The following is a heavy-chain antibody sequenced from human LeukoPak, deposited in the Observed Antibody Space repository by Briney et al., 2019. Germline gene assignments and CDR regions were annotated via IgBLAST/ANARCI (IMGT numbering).Heavy chain of an antibody. CDR1: GDSISSGDYY. CDR3: AREAWVTRGSFDI. D-gene: IGHD5-18*01. J-gene: IGHJ3*02. Sequence: PSETLSLTCTVSGDSISSGDYYWSWIRQPPGKGLEWIGYIYYSGSTNYNPSLKSRVTISVDTSKNQFSLKLSSVTAADTAVYYCAREAWVTRGSFDIWGQGTMVTVSS. V-gene: IGHV4-61*08. CDR2: IYYSGST.